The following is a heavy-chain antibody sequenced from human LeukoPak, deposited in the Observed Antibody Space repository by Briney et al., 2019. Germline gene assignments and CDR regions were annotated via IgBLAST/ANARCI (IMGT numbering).Heavy chain of an antibody. CDR3: ARGLYYYDSSGYFIVPYYYYMNV. J-gene: IGHJ6*03. Sequence: SETLSLTCAVYGGSFSGYYWSWIRQPPGKGLEWIGEINHSGSTNYNPSLKSRVTISVDTFKNQFSLKLSSVTAADTAVYYCARGLYYYDSSGYFIVPYYYYMNVWGKGTTVTVSS. CDR1: GGSFSGYY. V-gene: IGHV4-34*01. CDR2: INHSGST. D-gene: IGHD3-22*01.